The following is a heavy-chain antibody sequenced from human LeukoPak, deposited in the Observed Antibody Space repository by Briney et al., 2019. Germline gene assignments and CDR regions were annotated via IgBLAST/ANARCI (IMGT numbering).Heavy chain of an antibody. CDR1: GGSISSSSYY. V-gene: IGHV4-39*01. CDR2: IYYSGST. D-gene: IGHD2-21*01. J-gene: IGHJ3*02. CDR3: ARHEEAYCGGDCYYDAFDI. Sequence: SETLSLTCTVSGGSISSSSYYWGWGRQPPGRGLEWIGSIYYSGSTYYNPSLKSRVTISVDTSKNQFSLKLSSVTAADTAVYYCARHEEAYCGGDCYYDAFDIWGQGTMVTVSS.